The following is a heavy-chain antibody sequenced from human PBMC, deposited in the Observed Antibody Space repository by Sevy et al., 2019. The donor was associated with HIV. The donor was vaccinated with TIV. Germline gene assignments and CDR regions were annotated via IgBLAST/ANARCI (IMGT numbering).Heavy chain of an antibody. D-gene: IGHD6-19*01. J-gene: IGHJ4*02. CDR3: ARGASSGWDYFDY. CDR2: ISGLNNYI. Sequence: GGSLRLSCAASGFTFSSYSMNWVRQAPGKGLEWVSYISGLNNYIYYADSVRGRFTISRDNAKNSLYLQMNSLRADDTAVYYCARGASSGWDYFDYWGQGTLVTVSS. CDR1: GFTFSSYS. V-gene: IGHV3-21*01.